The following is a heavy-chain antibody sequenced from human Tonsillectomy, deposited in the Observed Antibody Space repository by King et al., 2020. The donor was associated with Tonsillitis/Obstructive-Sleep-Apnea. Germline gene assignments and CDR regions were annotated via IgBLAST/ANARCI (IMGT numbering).Heavy chain of an antibody. V-gene: IGHV4-59*01. D-gene: IGHD4-23*01. Sequence: QLQESGPGLAKPSETLSLTCTVSGGSISSYYWSWIRQPPGKGLEWIGYIYYSGSTNYNPSLKSRVTISVDTYKNQFSLKLSSVTAADTAVYYCARTEATVVTHYFDYWGQGTLVTVSS. CDR1: GGSISSYY. J-gene: IGHJ4*02. CDR2: IYYSGST. CDR3: ARTEATVVTHYFDY.